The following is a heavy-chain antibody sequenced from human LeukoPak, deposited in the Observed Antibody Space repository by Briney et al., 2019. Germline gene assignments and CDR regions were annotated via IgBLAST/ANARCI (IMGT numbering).Heavy chain of an antibody. D-gene: IGHD2-2*01. CDR2: IIPIFGTA. J-gene: IGHJ6*03. CDR3: ARGVGLGHQLLYYYYYYMDV. V-gene: IGHV1-69*13. CDR1: GGTFSSYA. Sequence: SVKVSCKASGGTFSSYAISWVRQAPGQGLEWMGGIIPIFGTANYAQKFQSRDTITADESTSTAYMELSSLRSEDTAVYYCARGVGLGHQLLYYYYYYMDVWGKGTTVTVSS.